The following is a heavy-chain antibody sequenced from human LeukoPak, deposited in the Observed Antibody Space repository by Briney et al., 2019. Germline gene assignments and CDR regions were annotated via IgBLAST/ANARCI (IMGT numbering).Heavy chain of an antibody. CDR1: GFTFSSYS. Sequence: GGSLRLSCAASGFTFSSYSMSWVRQAPGKGLKWVANIKQDGSEKNYVDSVKGRFSISRDNAKNSLYLQMNSVRGEDTAVYYCAYLNSHAFDIWGQGTVVTVSS. D-gene: IGHD1-7*01. J-gene: IGHJ3*02. CDR3: AYLNSHAFDI. V-gene: IGHV3-7*01. CDR2: IKQDGSEK.